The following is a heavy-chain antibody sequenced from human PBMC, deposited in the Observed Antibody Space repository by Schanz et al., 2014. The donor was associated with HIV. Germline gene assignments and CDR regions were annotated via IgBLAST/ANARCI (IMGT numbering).Heavy chain of an antibody. CDR3: AAGLIRYCFDY. V-gene: IGHV3-53*02. J-gene: IGHJ4*02. CDR2: VYIGDST. CDR1: FFTISLPS. Sequence: EVQLVETGGGLIQPGGSLRLSFSFSFFTISLPSLLWVRPSPGKGLEWVSVVYIGDSTFYANSVKGRFTISRDDSKNTLYLQMNSLRAEDTAMYYCAAGLIRYCFDYWGQGTLVTVSS. D-gene: IGHD2-21*01.